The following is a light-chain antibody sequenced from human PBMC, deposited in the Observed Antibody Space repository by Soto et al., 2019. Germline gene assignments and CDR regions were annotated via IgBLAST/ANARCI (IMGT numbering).Light chain of an antibody. CDR3: QQANSFPHT. CDR2: AAS. V-gene: IGKV1-12*01. J-gene: IGKJ2*01. CDR1: QSISAW. Sequence: DIQMTQSPSTLSASVGDSVSINCRASQSISAWLAWYQQKPGKAPRLLIYAASSLQSGVPSRFSGSGSGTDFTLTISSLQPEDFATYYCQQANSFPHTFGQGTKLEIK.